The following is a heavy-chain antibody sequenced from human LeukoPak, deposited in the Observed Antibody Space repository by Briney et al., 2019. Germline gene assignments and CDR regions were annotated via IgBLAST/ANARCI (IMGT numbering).Heavy chain of an antibody. Sequence: PGGSLRLSCAASGFTVSSNYMSWVRQAPGKGLEWVSAISGSGGSTYYADSVKGRFTISRDNSKNTLYLQMNSLRAEDTAVYYCAKEPGEGGSAFDYWGQGTLVTVYS. D-gene: IGHD3-16*01. CDR1: GFTVSSNY. CDR2: ISGSGGST. J-gene: IGHJ4*02. V-gene: IGHV3-23*01. CDR3: AKEPGEGGSAFDY.